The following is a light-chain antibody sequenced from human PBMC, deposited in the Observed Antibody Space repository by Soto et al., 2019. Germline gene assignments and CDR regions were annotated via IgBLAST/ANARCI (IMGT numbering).Light chain of an antibody. Sequence: DIQMTQSPSSLSASVADRVTITCQASHDISSHLNWYQQKPGKAPKLLIYDSSNLETGVPSRFRGSGSGTDFTFTISSLQPEDIATYYCQQYDNLPWTFGQGTKVEIK. CDR1: HDISSH. CDR3: QQYDNLPWT. CDR2: DSS. J-gene: IGKJ1*01. V-gene: IGKV1-33*01.